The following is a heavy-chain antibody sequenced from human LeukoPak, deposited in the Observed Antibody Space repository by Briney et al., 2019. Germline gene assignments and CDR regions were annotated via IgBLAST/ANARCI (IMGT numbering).Heavy chain of an antibody. CDR2: IDSSGITI. Sequence: GGSPRLSCAGSGFPFSSYEMNWLRQAPGKGLEWVSHIDSSGITIYYGDSVKGRFTISRGNAKNSIYLQMDSLRVEDTAIYYCARDSVGDLLDYWGQGTPVTVSS. CDR3: ARDSVGDLLDY. J-gene: IGHJ4*02. D-gene: IGHD4-17*01. CDR1: GFPFSSYE. V-gene: IGHV3-48*03.